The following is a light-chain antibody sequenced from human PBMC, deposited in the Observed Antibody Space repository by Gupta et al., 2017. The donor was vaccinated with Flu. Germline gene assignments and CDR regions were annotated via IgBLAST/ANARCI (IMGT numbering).Light chain of an antibody. J-gene: IGLJ1*01. Sequence: SYVLTQPPSVSVSPGQTARITCGGNNIESKNVHWYHQKPDQAPVLVVYEASDRPSGIPERFSGSNSRNPATLTISRVEAGDEADYYCTVWDSSRAHEVFGTGTKLTVL. CDR1: NIESKN. V-gene: IGLV3-21*02. CDR2: EAS. CDR3: TVWDSSRAHEV.